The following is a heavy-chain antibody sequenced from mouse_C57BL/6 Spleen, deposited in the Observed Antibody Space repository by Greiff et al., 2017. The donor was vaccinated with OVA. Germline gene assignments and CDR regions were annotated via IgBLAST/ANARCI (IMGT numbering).Heavy chain of an antibody. CDR2: IDPENGDT. Sequence: EVQLQQSGAELVRPGASVKLSCTASGFNIKDDYMHWVKQRPEQGLEWIGWIDPENGDTEYASKFQGKATITADTSSNTAYLQLSSLTSEDTAVYYCTTLTTVVARDYWGQGTTLTVSS. CDR3: TTLTTVVARDY. D-gene: IGHD1-1*01. CDR1: GFNIKDDY. V-gene: IGHV14-4*01. J-gene: IGHJ2*01.